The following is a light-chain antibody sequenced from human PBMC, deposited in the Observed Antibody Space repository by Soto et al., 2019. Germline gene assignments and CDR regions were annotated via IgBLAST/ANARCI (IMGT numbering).Light chain of an antibody. CDR1: SSDVGGYNY. CDR2: EVN. CDR3: SSFTSTSTYF. Sequence: QSALTQPASVSGSHGQSITISCTGTSSDVGGYNYVSWYQQHPGKAPKLMIYEVNNRPSGVSNRFSGSKSGNTASLTISGLQAADEADYYCSSFTSTSTYFFGTGTQVTVL. V-gene: IGLV2-14*01. J-gene: IGLJ1*01.